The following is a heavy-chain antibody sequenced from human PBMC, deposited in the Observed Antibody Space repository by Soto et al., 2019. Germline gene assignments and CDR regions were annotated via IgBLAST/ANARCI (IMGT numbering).Heavy chain of an antibody. CDR1: GGSISSGGYY. CDR2: IYYSGST. Sequence: SETLSLTCTVSGGSISSGGYYWSWIRQHPGKGLEWIGYIYYSGSTYYNPSLKSRVTISVDTSKNQFSLKLSSVTAADTAVYYCARGEYSSSFPNYYYYYGMDVWGQGTTVTVSS. J-gene: IGHJ6*02. D-gene: IGHD6-6*01. CDR3: ARGEYSSSFPNYYYYYGMDV. V-gene: IGHV4-31*03.